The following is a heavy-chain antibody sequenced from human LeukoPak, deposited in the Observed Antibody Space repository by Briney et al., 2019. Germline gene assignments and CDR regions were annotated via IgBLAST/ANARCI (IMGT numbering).Heavy chain of an antibody. CDR3: AKVGFGEPHHFDP. CDR1: GFTFSSYA. D-gene: IGHD3-10*01. J-gene: IGHJ5*02. Sequence: GGSLRLSCAASGFTFSSYAMSWVRQAPGKGLEWVSAISGSGDSTYSTDSVKGRFTISRDNSKNTLYLQMSSLRAEDTAVYYCAKVGFGEPHHFDPWGQGTLVTVSS. V-gene: IGHV3-23*01. CDR2: ISGSGDST.